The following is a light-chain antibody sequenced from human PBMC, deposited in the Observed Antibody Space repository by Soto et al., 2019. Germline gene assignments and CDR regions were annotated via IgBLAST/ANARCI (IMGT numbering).Light chain of an antibody. CDR3: QSFDSDLRAFV. CDR2: GNN. V-gene: IGLV1-40*01. CDR1: SSNIGAGYD. Sequence: QSVLTQAPSISGAPGQRVTISCTGSSSNIGAGYDVHWFQQFPGTAPRLLIYGNNNRPSGVPDRFSGSESGTSASLAIAGLQAGDEAIYYCQSFDSDLRAFVFGTGTKVTVL. J-gene: IGLJ1*01.